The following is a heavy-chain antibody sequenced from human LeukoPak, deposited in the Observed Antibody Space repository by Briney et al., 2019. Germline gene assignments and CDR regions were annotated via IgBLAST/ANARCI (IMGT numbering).Heavy chain of an antibody. J-gene: IGHJ4*02. D-gene: IGHD2-8*02. CDR1: GFAFDDYA. CDR2: MSFDGSDK. V-gene: IGHV3-30*18. CDR3: AKDLAGGNVPDS. Sequence: GGSLRLSCAASGFAFDDYAMHWVRQAPGKGLEWVALMSFDGSDKYFADSVKGRFTISRDNSKNTLYLHMSNLRAEDTALYYCAKDLAGGNVPDSWGQGTLVTVYS.